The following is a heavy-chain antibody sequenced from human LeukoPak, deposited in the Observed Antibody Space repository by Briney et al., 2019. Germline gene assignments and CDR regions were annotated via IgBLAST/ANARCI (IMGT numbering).Heavy chain of an antibody. CDR1: GFTFGDYA. D-gene: IGHD3-10*01. J-gene: IGHJ4*02. CDR2: IRSKAYGGTT. Sequence: GRSLRLSCTASGFTFGDYAMSWVRQAPGKGLEWVGFIRSKAYGGTTEYAASVKGRFTISRDDSKSIAYLQMNSLRAEDTAVYYCAKDDHITMVRGVITYWGQGTLVTVSS. CDR3: AKDDHITMVRGVITY. V-gene: IGHV3-49*04.